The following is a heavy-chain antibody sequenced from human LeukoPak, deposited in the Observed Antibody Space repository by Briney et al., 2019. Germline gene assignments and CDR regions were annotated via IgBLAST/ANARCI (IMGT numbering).Heavy chain of an antibody. J-gene: IGHJ4*02. CDR3: ARGRYCTDGVCYFDY. CDR1: GFTFSRYW. V-gene: IGHV3-7*01. CDR2: IKQDGSEI. Sequence: PGGSLRLSCAASGFTFSRYWMSWVRQAPGKGLEWVANIKQDGSEIYYVDSVKGRFTISRDNAKNSLSVQMNSLRAEDTAFYYCARGRYCTDGVCYFDYWGQGTLVTVSS. D-gene: IGHD2-8*01.